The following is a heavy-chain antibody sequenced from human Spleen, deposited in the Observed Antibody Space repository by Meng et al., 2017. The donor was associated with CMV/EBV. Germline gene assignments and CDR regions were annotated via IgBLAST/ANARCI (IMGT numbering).Heavy chain of an antibody. CDR3: ARATSGLDAFDI. CDR2: ISSTVTTI. CDR1: GFSFSSYT. V-gene: IGHV3-48*04. D-gene: IGHD3-3*01. Sequence: GESLKISCAASGFSFSSYTMNWVRQAPGKGLEWVSYISSTVTTIYYADSVKGRFTISRDNAKNSLYLQMNSLRAEDTAVYYCARATSGLDAFDIWGQGTMVTVSS. J-gene: IGHJ3*02.